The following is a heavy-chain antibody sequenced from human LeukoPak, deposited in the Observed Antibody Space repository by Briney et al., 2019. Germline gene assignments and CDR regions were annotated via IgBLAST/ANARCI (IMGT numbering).Heavy chain of an antibody. CDR1: GDSVSSAA. Sequence: SQTLSLTCAISGDSVSSAAWNWIRQSPSRGFEWLGRTYYRSKWYNDYAVSVKSRITINPGTSKNQFSLQLNSVTPEDTAVYYCARGGRGYCTSSSCYFDYWGQGTLVTVSS. D-gene: IGHD2-2*01. V-gene: IGHV6-1*01. CDR3: ARGGRGYCTSSSCYFDY. CDR2: TYYRSKWYN. J-gene: IGHJ4*02.